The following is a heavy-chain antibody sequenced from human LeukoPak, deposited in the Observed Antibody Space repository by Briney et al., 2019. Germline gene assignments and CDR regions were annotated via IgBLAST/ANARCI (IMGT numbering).Heavy chain of an antibody. Sequence: KPSEILSLTCAVSDFPISRGFYWAWIRQSPGKGLEWIGIIFYTGVTYYNPSLKSRVSSSVDTSKNQFSLNVASVTAADTAVYYCARDRGGRTGYASGAYDFWGQGILVTVPS. CDR2: IFYTGVT. CDR1: DFPISRGFY. CDR3: ARDRGGRTGYASGAYDF. D-gene: IGHD3-9*01. J-gene: IGHJ4*02. V-gene: IGHV4-38-2*02.